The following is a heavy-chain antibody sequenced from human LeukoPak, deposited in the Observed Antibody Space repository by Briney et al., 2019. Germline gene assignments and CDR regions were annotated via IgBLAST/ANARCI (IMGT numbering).Heavy chain of an antibody. V-gene: IGHV3-21*01. D-gene: IGHD3-22*01. CDR1: GFTFSNAW. CDR3: ARPDYYDSSYDY. Sequence: GGSLRLSCAASGFTFSNAWMNWVRQAPGKGLEWVSSISSSSGYIYYADSVKGRFTISRDNAKNSLYLQMNSLRAEDTAVYYCARPDYYDSSYDYWGQGTLVTVSS. CDR2: ISSSSGYI. J-gene: IGHJ4*02.